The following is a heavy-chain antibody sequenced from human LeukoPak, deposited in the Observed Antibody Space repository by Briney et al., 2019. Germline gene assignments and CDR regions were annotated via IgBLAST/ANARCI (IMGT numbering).Heavy chain of an antibody. CDR3: ASRKMGSYFDY. D-gene: IGHD1-26*01. CDR1: SGSIRNSSFY. V-gene: IGHV4-39*01. Sequence: SETLSLTCTVSSGSIRNSSFYWGWIRQPPGKGLEWIGSIYYSGNTYYNPSLKSRFTISLDTSKNLFSLKLSPVTAADTAVYYWASRKMGSYFDYGGKGTLVTVPS. CDR2: IYYSGNT. J-gene: IGHJ4*02.